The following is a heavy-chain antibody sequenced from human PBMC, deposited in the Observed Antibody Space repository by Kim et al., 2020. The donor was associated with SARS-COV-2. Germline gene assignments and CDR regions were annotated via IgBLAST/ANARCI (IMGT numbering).Heavy chain of an antibody. CDR1: GFTFSDYN. CDR3: ARGKDSFDY. CDR2: SRPKGRSVTT. V-gene: IGHV3-72*01. J-gene: IGHJ4*02. Sequence: GGSLRLSCAASGFTFSDYNMDWVRQAPGKGLEWVGRSRPKGRSVTTEYAASVKGRFTISRDDSKNSLYLQMNGLTTDDTAVYFCARGKDSFDYWGQGTLVTVSS.